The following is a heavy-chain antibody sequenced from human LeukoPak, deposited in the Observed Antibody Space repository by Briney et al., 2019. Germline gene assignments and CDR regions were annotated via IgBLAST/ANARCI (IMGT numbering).Heavy chain of an antibody. CDR2: IYPKSGGT. V-gene: IGHV1-2*02. Sequence: GAPVTVSCKASGYSFSDYHIHWVRQAPGQGLEWMGWIYPKSGGTYYAQKFQGRVSLTSDTSINTVYMGLNSLTSDDTAVYFCARENWIWDFWGQGTLVTVSS. J-gene: IGHJ1*01. CDR3: ARENWIWDF. D-gene: IGHD1-1*01. CDR1: GYSFSDYH.